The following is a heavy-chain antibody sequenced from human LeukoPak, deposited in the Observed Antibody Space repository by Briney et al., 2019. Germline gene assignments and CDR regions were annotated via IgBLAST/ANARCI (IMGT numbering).Heavy chain of an antibody. V-gene: IGHV4-31*03. CDR2: IYYSGST. J-gene: IGHJ5*02. Sequence: PSETLSLTCTVSGGSISSGGYYWSWIRQHPGKGLEWIGYIYYSGSTYYNPSLKSRVTISVDTSKNQFSLKLSFVTAADTAVYYCARGLLFSWFDPWGQGTLVTVSS. CDR3: ARGLLFSWFDP. D-gene: IGHD2-21*02. CDR1: GGSISSGGYY.